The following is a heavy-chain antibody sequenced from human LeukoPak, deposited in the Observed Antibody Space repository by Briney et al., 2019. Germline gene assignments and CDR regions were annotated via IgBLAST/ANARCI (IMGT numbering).Heavy chain of an antibody. CDR3: ARVPDWDYYGSGSYVFDY. CDR2: IIPIFGTA. Sequence: PGASVKVSCKASGGTFSSYAISWVRQAPGQGLEWMGGIIPIFGTANYAQKFRGRVTITADESTSTAYMELSSLRSEDTAVYYCARVPDWDYYGSGSYVFDYWGQGTLVTVSS. V-gene: IGHV1-69*01. J-gene: IGHJ4*02. D-gene: IGHD3-10*01. CDR1: GGTFSSYA.